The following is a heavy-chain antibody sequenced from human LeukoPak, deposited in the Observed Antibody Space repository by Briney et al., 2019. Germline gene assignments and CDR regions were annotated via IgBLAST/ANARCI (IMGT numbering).Heavy chain of an antibody. CDR3: ARVFAAAEPYFDY. CDR1: GYSISSGYY. J-gene: IGHJ4*02. CDR2: IYHSGST. D-gene: IGHD6-13*01. Sequence: PSETLSLTCTVSGYSISSGYYWGWIRQPPGKGLEWIGSIYHSGSTYYNLSLKSRVTISVDTSKNQFSLKLSSVTAADTAVYYCARVFAAAEPYFDYWGQGTLVVVSS. V-gene: IGHV4-38-2*02.